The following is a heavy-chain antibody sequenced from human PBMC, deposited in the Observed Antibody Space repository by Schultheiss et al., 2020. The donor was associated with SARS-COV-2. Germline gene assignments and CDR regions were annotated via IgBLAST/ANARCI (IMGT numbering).Heavy chain of an antibody. CDR2: IYWDDDK. CDR3: AHTGGAGSSGWNGYYNYGIDV. Sequence: SGPTLVKPTQTLTLTCTFSGFSLSTSGVGVGWIRQPPGKALEWLALIYWDDDKRYSPSLKSRLTITKDTSKNQVVLTMTNMDPVDTATYYCAHTGGAGSSGWNGYYNYGIDVWSQGTTVTVSS. V-gene: IGHV2-5*02. D-gene: IGHD6-19*01. J-gene: IGHJ6*02. CDR1: GFSLSTSGVG.